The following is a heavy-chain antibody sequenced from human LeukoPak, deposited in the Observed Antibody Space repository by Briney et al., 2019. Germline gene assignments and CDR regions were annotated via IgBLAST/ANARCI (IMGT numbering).Heavy chain of an antibody. Sequence: SETLSLTCTVSGVSISSYFWTWIRQPPGKGLEWIGYIYHSGSTNYNPSLKSRVTISVDTSKNQFSLKLSSVTAADTAVYYCAKDRGGYYLYAFDIWGQGTMVTVSS. V-gene: IGHV4-59*01. J-gene: IGHJ3*02. CDR1: GVSISSYF. CDR3: AKDRGGYYLYAFDI. CDR2: IYHSGST. D-gene: IGHD3-3*01.